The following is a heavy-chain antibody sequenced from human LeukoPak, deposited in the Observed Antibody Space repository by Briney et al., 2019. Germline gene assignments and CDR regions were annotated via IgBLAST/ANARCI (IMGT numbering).Heavy chain of an antibody. CDR1: GFTFRNYA. D-gene: IGHD3-16*01. CDR2: IKHNGNEK. Sequence: GGSLRLSCEASGFTFRNYAMTWVRQAPGKGLEWVANIKHNGNEKNYVDSVEGRFTISRDNAKNSLSLQMNSLRAEDTAVYYCARELRTFDSWGQGTLVTVSS. CDR3: ARELRTFDS. J-gene: IGHJ4*02. V-gene: IGHV3-7*01.